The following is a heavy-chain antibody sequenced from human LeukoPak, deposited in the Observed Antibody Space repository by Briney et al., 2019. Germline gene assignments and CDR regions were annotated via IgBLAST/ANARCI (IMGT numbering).Heavy chain of an antibody. V-gene: IGHV3-33*01. D-gene: IGHD5-24*01. CDR2: IWYDGSNK. J-gene: IGHJ4*02. CDR1: GFKFSSYG. Sequence: GRSLRLSCAASGFKFSSYGMHWVRQAPGKGLEWVAVIWYDGSNKYYADSVKGRFTISRDNSKNTLYLQMNSLRAEDTAVYYCAREMATTRIFDYWGQGTLVTVSS. CDR3: AREMATTRIFDY.